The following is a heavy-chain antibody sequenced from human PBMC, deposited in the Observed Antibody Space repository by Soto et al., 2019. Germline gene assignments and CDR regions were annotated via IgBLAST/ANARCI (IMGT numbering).Heavy chain of an antibody. D-gene: IGHD6-6*01. J-gene: IGHJ4*02. CDR1: GGSFSGYY. V-gene: IGHV4-34*01. Sequence: PSETLSLTCAVYGGSFSGYYWIWIRQPPGKGLEWIGEINHSGSTNYNPSLKSRVTISVDTSKNQFSLKLSSVTAADTAVYYCARGRKYSSSYIYWGQGTLVTVSS. CDR2: INHSGST. CDR3: ARGRKYSSSYIY.